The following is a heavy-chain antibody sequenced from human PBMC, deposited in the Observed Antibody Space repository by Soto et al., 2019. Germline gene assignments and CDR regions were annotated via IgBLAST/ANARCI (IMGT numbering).Heavy chain of an antibody. D-gene: IGHD3-3*01. CDR1: GGSISSYY. CDR3: ARQSGSREWRPEGGPYWFDP. CDR2: IYYSGST. J-gene: IGHJ5*02. Sequence: SETLSLTCTVSGGSISSYYWSWIRQPPGKGLEWIGYIYYSGSTNYNPSLKSRVTISVDTSKNQFSLKLSSVTAADTAVYYCARQSGSREWRPEGGPYWFDPWGQGTLVTVSS. V-gene: IGHV4-59*08.